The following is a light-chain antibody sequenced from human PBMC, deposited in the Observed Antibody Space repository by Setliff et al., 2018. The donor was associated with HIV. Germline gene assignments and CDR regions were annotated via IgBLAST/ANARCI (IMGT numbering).Light chain of an antibody. J-gene: IGKJ4*01. V-gene: IGKV4-1*01. CDR3: QQYLWPPAIT. CDR2: WAS. Sequence: DIVMTQSPDSLAVSLGETAAINCSSSQSLLEPTNNRYRLGWYQQKPGQPPKLLISWASARVSGVPDRFTGSGSGTKFTLTISSLQAEDVAVYYCQQYLWPPAITFGGGTKVDIK. CDR1: QSLLEPTNNRYR.